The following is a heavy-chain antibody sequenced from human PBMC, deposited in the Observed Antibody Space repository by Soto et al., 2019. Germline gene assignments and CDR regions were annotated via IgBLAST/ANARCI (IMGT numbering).Heavy chain of an antibody. CDR3: ARDHSADIGRRTTYYRGIGFPAQPHRGSLDS. Sequence: SRIRQTPRKGLEWIGYIYYSGRTKYNPSLKSRVTISVDTSKKQFSLKRRSVTSADTSVYYCARDHSADIGRRTTYYRGIGFPAQPHRGSLDS. CDR2: IYYSGRT. V-gene: IGHV4-59*01. D-gene: IGHD2-2*01. J-gene: IGHJ5*01.